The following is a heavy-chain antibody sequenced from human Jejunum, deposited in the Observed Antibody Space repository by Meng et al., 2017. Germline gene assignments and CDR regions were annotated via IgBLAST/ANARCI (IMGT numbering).Heavy chain of an antibody. J-gene: IGHJ6*02. V-gene: IGHV3-48*03. CDR1: GFTFSFSRYE. Sequence: GESLKISCVASGFTFSFSRYEMTWVRQAPGKGLEWVSYISSSGSIIYYADSVKGRFTVSRDNAKNSLFLQMNSLRAEDTAVYYCARDKGLTEYYYYGLDVWGQGTMVTVSS. CDR3: ARDKGLTEYYYYGLDV. CDR2: ISSSGSII.